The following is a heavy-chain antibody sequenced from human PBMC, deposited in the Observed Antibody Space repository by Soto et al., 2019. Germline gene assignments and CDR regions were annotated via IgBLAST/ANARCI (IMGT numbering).Heavy chain of an antibody. CDR1: GYTFTSYD. J-gene: IGHJ1*01. V-gene: IGHV1-8*01. Sequence: QVQLVQSGAEVKKPGASVKVSCKASGYTFTSYDINWVRQATGQGLEWMGWMNPKSGNTGYAQKFQGRVTMTRNTSISTAYMELSSLRSEDTAVYYCARVLRGYCSGGSCYSTDFQHWGQGTLVTVSS. D-gene: IGHD2-15*01. CDR2: MNPKSGNT. CDR3: ARVLRGYCSGGSCYSTDFQH.